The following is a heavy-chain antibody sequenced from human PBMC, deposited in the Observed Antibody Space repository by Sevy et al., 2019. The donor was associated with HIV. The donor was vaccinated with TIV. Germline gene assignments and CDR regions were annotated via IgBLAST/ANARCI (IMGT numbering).Heavy chain of an antibody. CDR2: IWSDGAYQ. D-gene: IGHD3-22*01. CDR1: GFTFSNYA. J-gene: IGHJ4*02. V-gene: IGHV3-33*01. CDR3: ARGGYYYDNAAYYALDS. Sequence: GGCLRLSCAATGFTFSNYAMLWVRQAPGKGMEWVAIIWSDGAYQYHGDSVKGRFTISRDNSKNTLYLQMNNVRVEDTAVYYCARGGYYYDNAAYYALDSWGQGTLVTVSS.